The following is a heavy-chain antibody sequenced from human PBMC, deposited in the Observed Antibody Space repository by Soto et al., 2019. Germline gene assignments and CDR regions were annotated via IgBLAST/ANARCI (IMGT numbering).Heavy chain of an antibody. CDR1: GYTFTSYG. CDR2: ISAYNGNT. J-gene: IGHJ4*02. D-gene: IGHD3-22*01. Sequence: ASVKVSCKASGYTFTSYGISWVRQAPGQGLEWMGWISAYNGNTNYAQKLQGRVTMTTDTSTSTAYMELRSLRSDDTAVYYCARAYYSSGYYSFRYYFDYWCQGTLVTVYS. CDR3: ARAYYSSGYYSFRYYFDY. V-gene: IGHV1-18*01.